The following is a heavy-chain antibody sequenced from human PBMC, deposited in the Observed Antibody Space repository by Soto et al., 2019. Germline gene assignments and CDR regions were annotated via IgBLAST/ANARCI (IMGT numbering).Heavy chain of an antibody. J-gene: IGHJ4*02. CDR2: ISGSGVST. D-gene: IGHD3-22*01. CDR3: AKDPTSYDSSAQFDS. Sequence: GGSLRLSCAASGFTFSSYAMSWVRQAPGKGLEWVSAISGSGVSTYYADSVKGRFTISRDNSKNTLYLQMNSLRVEDTAVYYCAKDPTSYDSSAQFDSWGQGTLVTVSS. CDR1: GFTFSSYA. V-gene: IGHV3-23*01.